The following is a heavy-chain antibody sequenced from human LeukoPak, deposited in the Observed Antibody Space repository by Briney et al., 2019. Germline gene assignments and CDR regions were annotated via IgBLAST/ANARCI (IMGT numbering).Heavy chain of an antibody. J-gene: IGHJ5*01. CDR1: GFTFSNYA. Sequence: PGGSLRLSCAASGFTFSNYAMSWVRQTPGKGLECVSVVTGSGGDTYYTGSVNGRFTISRDNSKDTLYLQMNSLRAEDTAVYYCARGNLEHCSGASCYPLDSWGQGTLVTVSS. CDR2: VTGSGGDT. D-gene: IGHD2-15*01. CDR3: ARGNLEHCSGASCYPLDS. V-gene: IGHV3-23*01.